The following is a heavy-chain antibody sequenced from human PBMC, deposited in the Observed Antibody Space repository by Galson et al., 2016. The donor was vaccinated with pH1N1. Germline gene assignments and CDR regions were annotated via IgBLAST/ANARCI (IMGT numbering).Heavy chain of an antibody. CDR3: ARDVDFGELGKYFDT. CDR1: GASISSGGYY. CDR2: IYTSGST. Sequence: TLSLTCTVSGASISSGGYYWRWIRQPAGKGLEWVGRIYTSGSTNNNPSPKSRVPISVDPSKNRFSLKLSSVTAADTAVYYGARDVDFGELGKYFDTWGQGTLVTVSS. D-gene: IGHD3-10*01. J-gene: IGHJ5*02. V-gene: IGHV4-61*02.